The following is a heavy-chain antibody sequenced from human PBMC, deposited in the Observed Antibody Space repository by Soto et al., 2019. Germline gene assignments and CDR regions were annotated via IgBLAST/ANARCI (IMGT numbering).Heavy chain of an antibody. Sequence: QVQLVQSGAEMKKPGSSVKVSCKASGDIFGSYAMSWVRQAPGQGLQWMGGIVPISGIANYAQKLQGRVPITSDKSTTTAYMEVTNVGSDDTAVYVCARGMRCGDPWTFAYWGQGILVTGSS. V-gene: IGHV1-69*17. CDR3: ARGMRCGDPWTFAY. CDR2: IVPISGIA. D-gene: IGHD2-21*02. CDR1: GDIFGSYA. J-gene: IGHJ4*02.